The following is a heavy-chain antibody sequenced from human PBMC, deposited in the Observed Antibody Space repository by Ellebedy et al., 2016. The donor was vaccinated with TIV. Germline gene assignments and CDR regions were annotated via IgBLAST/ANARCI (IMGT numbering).Heavy chain of an antibody. Sequence: GESLKISCAASGFTVTAYPMSWVRQAPGKGLEWVSALGGSSENTYYADSVQGRFTISRDNSENTLYLQMNSLRAEDTAVYYCAKTASKGRGWRTPIDYWGQGTLVTVSS. J-gene: IGHJ4*02. CDR2: LGGSSENT. CDR3: AKTASKGRGWRTPIDY. D-gene: IGHD6-19*01. CDR1: GFTVTAYP. V-gene: IGHV3-23*01.